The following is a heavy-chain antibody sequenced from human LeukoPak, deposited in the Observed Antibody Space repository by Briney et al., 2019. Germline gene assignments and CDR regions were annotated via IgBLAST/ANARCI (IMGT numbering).Heavy chain of an antibody. D-gene: IGHD2-2*01. Sequence: GGSLRLSCAASGFTFSSYSMNWVRQAPGKGLEWVSSISSSSSYIYYVDSVKGRFTISRDNAKNSLYLQMNSLRAEDTAVYYCARGDGCSSTSCYPYYYYGMDVWGQGTTVTVSS. CDR1: GFTFSSYS. CDR3: ARGDGCSSTSCYPYYYYGMDV. J-gene: IGHJ6*02. V-gene: IGHV3-21*01. CDR2: ISSSSSYI.